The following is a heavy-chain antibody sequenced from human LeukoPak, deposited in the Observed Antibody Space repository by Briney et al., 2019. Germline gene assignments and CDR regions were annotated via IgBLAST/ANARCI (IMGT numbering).Heavy chain of an antibody. CDR1: GFTFSSYA. V-gene: IGHV3-23*01. CDR2: ISGSGGST. D-gene: IGHD3-9*01. J-gene: IGHJ3*02. Sequence: GGSLRLSCAASGFTFSSYAMSWVRQAPGKGLEWVSAISGSGGSTYYADSVKGRFTISRDNSKNTLYLQMNSLRAEDTAVYYCAKDLGYYDILTAGRAAFDIWGQGTMVTVSS. CDR3: AKDLGYYDILTAGRAAFDI.